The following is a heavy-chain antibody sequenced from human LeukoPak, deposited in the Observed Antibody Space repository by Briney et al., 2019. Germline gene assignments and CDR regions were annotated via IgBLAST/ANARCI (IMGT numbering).Heavy chain of an antibody. CDR2: ISRSGDTT. CDR1: GFSFSNYG. D-gene: IGHD6-19*01. V-gene: IGHV3-23*01. Sequence: GGSLRLSCAASGFSFSNYGMNWVRQAPGKGLEWVSGISRSGDTTYYADSVKGRFTISRDNSKNTLYLQMNSLRAEDTAVYYCANSVAGLGDYWGQGTLVTVSS. J-gene: IGHJ4*02. CDR3: ANSVAGLGDY.